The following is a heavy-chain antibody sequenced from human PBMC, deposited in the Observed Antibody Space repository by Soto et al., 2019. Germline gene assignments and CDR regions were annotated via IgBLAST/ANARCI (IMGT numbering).Heavy chain of an antibody. V-gene: IGHV3-21*04. CDR2: ISSSSSYI. J-gene: IGHJ6*02. Sequence: PGGSLRLSCAASGFTFSSYSMNWVRQAPGKGLEWVSSISSSSSYIYYADSVKCRFTISRDNAKNSLYLQMNSLRAEDTAVYYCAKVRYYDFWSGPNIYYYYGMDVWGQGTTVTVSS. CDR1: GFTFSSYS. D-gene: IGHD3-3*01. CDR3: AKVRYYDFWSGPNIYYYYGMDV.